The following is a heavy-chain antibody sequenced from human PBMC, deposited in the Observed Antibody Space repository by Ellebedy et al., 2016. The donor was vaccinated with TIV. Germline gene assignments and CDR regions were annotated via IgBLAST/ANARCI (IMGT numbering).Heavy chain of an antibody. CDR3: VKAGREDAFDI. J-gene: IGHJ3*02. D-gene: IGHD3-10*01. Sequence: SETLSLTCTVSSYSMSTDYYWGWIRQPPGKGLEWIGSIYHSGTTYYNPSLKSRVTISVDTSKNQFSLKLSSVTAADTAVYYCVKAGREDAFDIWGQGTQVTVSS. CDR2: IYHSGTT. V-gene: IGHV4-38-2*02. CDR1: SYSMSTDYY.